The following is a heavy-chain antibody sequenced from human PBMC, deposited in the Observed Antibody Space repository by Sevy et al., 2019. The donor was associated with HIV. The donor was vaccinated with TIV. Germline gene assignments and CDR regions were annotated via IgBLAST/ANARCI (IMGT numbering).Heavy chain of an antibody. CDR3: AKELGFWSGYVHGMDV. CDR1: GFTFSSYG. Sequence: GGSLRLSCAASGFTFSSYGMHWVRQAPGKGLEWVAVISYDGSNKYYADSVKGRFTISRDNSKNTLYLQMNSLRAEDTAVYYCAKELGFWSGYVHGMDVWGQGTTVTVSS. J-gene: IGHJ6*02. CDR2: ISYDGSNK. D-gene: IGHD3-3*01. V-gene: IGHV3-30*18.